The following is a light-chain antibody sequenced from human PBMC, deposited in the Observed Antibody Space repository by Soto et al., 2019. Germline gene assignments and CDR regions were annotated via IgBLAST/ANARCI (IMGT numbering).Light chain of an antibody. CDR3: QQYGSSPWT. Sequence: EVVMTQSPATLSVSPGAPDPLSCRASQSVNNNLAWYQKKPGQGPRLLIYGASTRATGIPARFSGSGSGTEFTLTINSLQSEDYAVYYCQQYGSSPWTSGQGTKVDIK. V-gene: IGKV3-15*01. J-gene: IGKJ1*01. CDR2: GAS. CDR1: QSVNNN.